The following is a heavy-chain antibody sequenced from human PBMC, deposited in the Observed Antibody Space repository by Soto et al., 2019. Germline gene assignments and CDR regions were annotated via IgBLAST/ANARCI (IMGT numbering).Heavy chain of an antibody. V-gene: IGHV3-30*03. D-gene: IGHD3-10*01. J-gene: IGHJ3*01. Sequence: GGSLRLSCAASGFTFSSYGMHWVRQAPGKGLEWVAVISYDGSNKYYADSVKGRFTISRDNAKNTLYLQMNSLRAEDTAVYYCVRDSSLLIGRHYYDGFDFWGQGTTVTVSS. CDR1: GFTFSSYG. CDR2: ISYDGSNK. CDR3: VRDSSLLIGRHYYDGFDF.